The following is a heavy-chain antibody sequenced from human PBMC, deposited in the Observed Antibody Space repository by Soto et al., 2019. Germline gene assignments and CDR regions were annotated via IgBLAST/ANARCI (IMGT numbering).Heavy chain of an antibody. D-gene: IGHD2-2*01. CDR3: AKDSRYCSGSSCYGAFDY. Sequence: EVKLLESGGGSAQPGESLRLSCVASGFTFSSYAMSWVRQAPGKGLDWVSTVIGSGGATDYADSVKGRFTVSRDNSKNTLYLQMNSLRAEDTAVYDCAKDSRYCSGSSCYGAFDYWGQGALVTVSS. CDR2: VIGSGGAT. V-gene: IGHV3-23*01. J-gene: IGHJ4*02. CDR1: GFTFSSYA.